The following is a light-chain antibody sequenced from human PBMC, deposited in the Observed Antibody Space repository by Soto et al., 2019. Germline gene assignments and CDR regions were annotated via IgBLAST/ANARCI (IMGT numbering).Light chain of an antibody. V-gene: IGKV3-15*01. CDR1: QSVSSN. CDR2: GAS. CDR3: QQYNNWRT. J-gene: IGKJ1*01. Sequence: EIVMTQSPATLSVSPGEKATLSCRASQSVSSNLAWYQQKPGQAPRLLIYGASTRATGIPARCSGSESGTEFTLTISSLQSEDFAVYYCQQYNNWRTFGQGTKVDIK.